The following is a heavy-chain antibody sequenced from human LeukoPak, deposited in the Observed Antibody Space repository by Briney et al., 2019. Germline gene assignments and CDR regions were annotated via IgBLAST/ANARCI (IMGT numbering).Heavy chain of an antibody. V-gene: IGHV4-39*01. J-gene: IGHJ5*02. CDR1: GGSVSSSGFN. CDR3: ARRQYGSGWYGDGDWFWFAP. D-gene: IGHD6-19*01. Sequence: SETLSLTCTVSGGSVSSSGFNWGWIRQPPGKGLEWIGTIFYSGSTYYNPSLGSRVAISGDTSKNQFSLDLSSVTAADTAVYYCARRQYGSGWYGDGDWFWFAPWGQGTLVIVSS. CDR2: IFYSGST.